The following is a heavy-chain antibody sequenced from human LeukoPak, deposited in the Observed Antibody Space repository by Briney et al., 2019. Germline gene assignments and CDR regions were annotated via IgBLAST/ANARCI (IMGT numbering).Heavy chain of an antibody. D-gene: IGHD3-9*01. V-gene: IGHV4-59*11. CDR3: ARGPFEYYFDH. J-gene: IGHJ4*02. CDR2: IYYNGNT. Sequence: SETLSLTGAVSGGSISGHYWRWIRRPPGERLEWIGYIYYNGNTNYSPSLWGRVTFSVDTSKSQLSLNLSSVTAADTAVYYCARGPFEYYFDHWGQGKLVTVSS. CDR1: GGSISGHY.